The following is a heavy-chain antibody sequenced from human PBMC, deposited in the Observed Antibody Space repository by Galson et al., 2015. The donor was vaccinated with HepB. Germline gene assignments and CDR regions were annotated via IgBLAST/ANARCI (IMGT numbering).Heavy chain of an antibody. D-gene: IGHD5-18*01. CDR3: ARDYWDKDMADYQYYGMDV. CDR2: INWHGGRT. Sequence: SLRLSCAGFGFIFDNYRLNWVRQAPGKGLEWVCGINWHGGRTGYADSVRGRFIISRDNAKNSLYLQMNSLSAEDTAFYYCARDYWDKDMADYQYYGMDVWGQGTMVTVSS. V-gene: IGHV3-20*04. CDR1: GFIFDNYR. J-gene: IGHJ6*02.